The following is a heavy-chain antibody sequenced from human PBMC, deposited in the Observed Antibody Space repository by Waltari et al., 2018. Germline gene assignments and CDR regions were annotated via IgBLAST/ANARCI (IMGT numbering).Heavy chain of an antibody. CDR3: ARGGSGNPIDY. CDR2: ISSSSSYI. Sequence: EVQLVESGGGLVKPGGSLRLSCAASGFTFRSHRMHWVRQAPGKGLEWVSSISSSSSYIYYADSVKGRFTISRDNAKNSLYLQMNSLRAEDTAVYYCARGGSGNPIDYWGQGTLVTVSS. V-gene: IGHV3-21*01. CDR1: GFTFRSHR. D-gene: IGHD3-10*01. J-gene: IGHJ4*02.